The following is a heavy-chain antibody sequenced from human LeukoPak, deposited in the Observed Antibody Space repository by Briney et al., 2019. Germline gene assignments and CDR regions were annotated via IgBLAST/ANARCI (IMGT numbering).Heavy chain of an antibody. CDR2: IYYSGST. Sequence: PSETLSLTCTVSGGSISSYYWSWIRQPPGKGLEWIGYIYYSGSTNYNPSLKSRVTISVKTSKNQFSLKLRSVTAADTAVYYCARDVWFGAGRTFDYWGQGTLVTVSS. J-gene: IGHJ4*02. D-gene: IGHD3-10*01. CDR3: ARDVWFGAGRTFDY. CDR1: GGSISSYY. V-gene: IGHV4-59*12.